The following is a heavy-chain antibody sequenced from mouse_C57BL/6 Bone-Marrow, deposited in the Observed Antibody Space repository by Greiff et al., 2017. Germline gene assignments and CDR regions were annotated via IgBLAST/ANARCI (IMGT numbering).Heavy chain of an antibody. Sequence: DVKLVESGGGLVQSGRSLRLSCATSGFTFSDFYMEWVRQAPGKGLEWIAASRNKANDYTTEYSASVKGRFIVSRDTSHSILYLQMNALRAEDTAIYYCAREAWGWYFDVWGTGTTVTVSS. CDR1: GFTFSDFY. J-gene: IGHJ1*03. V-gene: IGHV7-1*01. CDR2: SRNKANDYTT. CDR3: AREAWGWYFDV.